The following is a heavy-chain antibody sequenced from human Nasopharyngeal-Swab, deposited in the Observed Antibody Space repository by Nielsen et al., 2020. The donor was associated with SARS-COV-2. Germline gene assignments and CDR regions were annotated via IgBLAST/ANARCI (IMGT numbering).Heavy chain of an antibody. D-gene: IGHD3-3*01. CDR1: GYSISSSYY. J-gene: IGHJ5*02. Sequence: SETLSLTCTVSGYSISSSYYWSWIRQPPGKGLEWVGYIYYSGSTNYNPSLKSRVTISADTSKNQFSLKLSSVTAADTAVYYCARHGDWRYDFWSGYYPNWFDPWGQGTLVTVSS. CDR2: IYYSGST. V-gene: IGHV4-59*08. CDR3: ARHGDWRYDFWSGYYPNWFDP.